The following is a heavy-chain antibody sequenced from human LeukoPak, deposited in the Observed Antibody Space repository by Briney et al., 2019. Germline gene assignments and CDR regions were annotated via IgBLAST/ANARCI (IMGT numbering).Heavy chain of an antibody. Sequence: GGSLRLSCAASGFTFSSYGIHWVRQAPGKGLEWVAFIRYDGSNKYYADSVKGRFTISRDNSKNTLYLQMNSLRAEDTAVYYCAKDPNSPSPYMDVWGKGPTVTVSS. CDR2: IRYDGSNK. D-gene: IGHD5-18*01. J-gene: IGHJ6*03. CDR1: GFTFSSYG. CDR3: AKDPNSPSPYMDV. V-gene: IGHV3-30*02.